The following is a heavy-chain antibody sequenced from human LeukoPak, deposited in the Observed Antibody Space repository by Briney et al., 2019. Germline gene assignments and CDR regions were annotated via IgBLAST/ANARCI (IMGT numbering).Heavy chain of an antibody. J-gene: IGHJ4*02. V-gene: IGHV4-39*01. D-gene: IGHD5-12*01. CDR3: ARSVRGCSGYESRYYFDY. CDR2: SCYSGST. Sequence: SETLSLTCTVSGFSISSSSYYWGWIPQPPGKGRVWIVSSCYSGSTYYNPSLKSRVTISVDTSKNQFSLKLSSVTGADTAVYYCARSVRGCSGYESRYYFDYWGQGNLVTVSS. CDR1: GFSISSSSYY.